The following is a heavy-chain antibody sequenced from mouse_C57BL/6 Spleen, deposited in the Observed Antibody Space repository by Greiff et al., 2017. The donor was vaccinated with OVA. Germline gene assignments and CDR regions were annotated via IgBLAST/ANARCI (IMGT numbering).Heavy chain of an antibody. CDR2: IHPNSGST. Sequence: QVQLQQPGAELVKPGASVKLSCKASGYTFTSYWMHWVKQRPGQGLEWIGMIHPNSGSTNYNEKFKSKATLTVDKSSSTAYMQLSSLTSANSAVYYCATPSYYGSSYDYWGQGTTLTVSS. J-gene: IGHJ2*01. CDR3: ATPSYYGSSYDY. CDR1: GYTFTSYW. V-gene: IGHV1-64*01. D-gene: IGHD1-1*01.